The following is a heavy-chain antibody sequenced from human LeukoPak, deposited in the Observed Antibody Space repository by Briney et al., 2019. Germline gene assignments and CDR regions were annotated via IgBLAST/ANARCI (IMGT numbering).Heavy chain of an antibody. Sequence: GGSLRLSCAASGFTFDDYAMHWVRQAPGKGLEWVSGISWNSGSIGYADSVKGRFTISRDNAKNSLYLQMNSLRAEDTALYYCAKESAAVPFDYWGKGTLVTVSS. CDR1: GFTFDDYA. CDR2: ISWNSGSI. V-gene: IGHV3-9*01. CDR3: AKESAAVPFDY. J-gene: IGHJ4*02. D-gene: IGHD6-13*01.